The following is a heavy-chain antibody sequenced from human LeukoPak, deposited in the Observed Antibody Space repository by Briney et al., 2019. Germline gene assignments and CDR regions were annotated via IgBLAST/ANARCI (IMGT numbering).Heavy chain of an antibody. D-gene: IGHD3-22*01. J-gene: IGHJ3*02. CDR3: ARPYYYDSAGAFDI. Sequence: GESLKISCKGAGYSFTSYWIAWVRQMPGKGLECMGLIYPGDSETRYSPSFQGQVTISADKSIDTAYLQWSSLKASDTAIFYCARPYYYDSAGAFDIWGQGTVVTVSS. CDR1: GYSFTSYW. V-gene: IGHV5-51*01. CDR2: IYPGDSET.